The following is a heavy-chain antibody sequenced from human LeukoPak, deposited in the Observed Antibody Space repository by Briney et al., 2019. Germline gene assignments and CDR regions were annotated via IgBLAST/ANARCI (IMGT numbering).Heavy chain of an antibody. Sequence: PGGSLRLSCAASGFNVISSYMSWVRQAPGKGLEWVSVVYAGGSTYYADSVKGRFTISRDNSKNTLYLQLNSLGAEDAAVYYCARDNSGRYGMDVWGQGTTVAVS. J-gene: IGHJ6*02. CDR3: ARDNSGRYGMDV. D-gene: IGHD2-21*01. V-gene: IGHV3-66*01. CDR1: GFNVISSY. CDR2: VYAGGST.